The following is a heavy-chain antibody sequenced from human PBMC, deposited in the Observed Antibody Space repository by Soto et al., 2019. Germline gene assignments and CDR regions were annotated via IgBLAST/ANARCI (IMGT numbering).Heavy chain of an antibody. Sequence: PVDSLTLSCRASGFPFSTYVMIRVRQAPGQGLEWVSVISGSGGSTYYADSVKGRFTISRDNSRNTLYLQMNSLTVDDTDVYYCVERHEKVGTVDSWGKG. CDR3: VERHEKVGTVDS. J-gene: IGHJ6*03. D-gene: IGHD1-1*01. CDR2: ISGSGGST. V-gene: IGHV3-23*01. CDR1: GFPFSTYV.